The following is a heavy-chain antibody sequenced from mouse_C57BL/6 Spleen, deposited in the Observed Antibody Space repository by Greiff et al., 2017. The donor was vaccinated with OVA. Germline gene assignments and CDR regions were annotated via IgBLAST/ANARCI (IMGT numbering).Heavy chain of an antibody. V-gene: IGHV14-3*01. J-gene: IGHJ1*03. Sequence: VQLQQSVAELVRPGASVKLSCTASGFNIKNTYMHWVKQRPEPGLEWIGRIDPANGNTKYAPKFQGKATITADTSSNTAYLQLSSLTSEDTAIYYCARPRYYGSSLHWYFDVWGTGTTVTVSS. CDR1: GFNIKNTY. CDR2: IDPANGNT. D-gene: IGHD1-1*01. CDR3: ARPRYYGSSLHWYFDV.